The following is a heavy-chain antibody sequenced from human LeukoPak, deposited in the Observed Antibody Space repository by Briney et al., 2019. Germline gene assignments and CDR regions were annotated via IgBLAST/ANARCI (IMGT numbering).Heavy chain of an antibody. D-gene: IGHD1-26*01. Sequence: HSGGSLRLSCVASAFTFNNYWMHWVRQVPGKGLVWVSRIGSDGSSTSFADSVKGRFTISRDNAKNTLYLQMNSLRAEDTAVYYCARDSGSSEYYFDYWGQGTLVTVSS. CDR1: AFTFNNYW. V-gene: IGHV3-74*01. J-gene: IGHJ4*02. CDR2: IGSDGSST. CDR3: ARDSGSSEYYFDY.